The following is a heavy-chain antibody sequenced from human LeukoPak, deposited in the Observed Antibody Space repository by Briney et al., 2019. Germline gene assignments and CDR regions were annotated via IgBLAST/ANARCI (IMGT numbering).Heavy chain of an antibody. D-gene: IGHD2-15*01. Sequence: GESLKISCKGSGYSFTNYWIGWVRQMPGKGLEWMGIIHPRDSDTTYSPSFQGQVTISADKSISTAYLQWSSLKASDTAMYYCASDGVVVSATPYFQHWGQGTLVTVSS. J-gene: IGHJ1*01. CDR2: IHPRDSDT. CDR1: GYSFTNYW. V-gene: IGHV5-51*01. CDR3: ASDGVVVSATPYFQH.